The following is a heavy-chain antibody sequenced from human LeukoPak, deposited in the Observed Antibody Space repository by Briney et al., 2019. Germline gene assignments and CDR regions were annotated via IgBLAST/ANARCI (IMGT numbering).Heavy chain of an antibody. D-gene: IGHD6-13*01. V-gene: IGHV4-38-2*02. CDR3: ARDHSAPADSSWIAAAGPFDP. CDR2: IYRSGST. J-gene: IGHJ5*02. Sequence: SETLSLTCTVSGYSISSGYYWGWIRQPPGKGLEWIGSIYRSGSTYYNPSLKSRVTISVDTSKNQFSLKLSSVTAADTAVYYCARDHSAPADSSWIAAAGPFDPWGQGTLVTVSS. CDR1: GYSISSGYY.